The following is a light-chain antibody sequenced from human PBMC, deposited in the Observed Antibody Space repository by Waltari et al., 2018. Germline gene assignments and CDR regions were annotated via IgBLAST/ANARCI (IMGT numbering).Light chain of an antibody. CDR3: QQYYSSPWT. V-gene: IGKV4-1*01. CDR1: QSVLYRSNNKNY. J-gene: IGKJ1*01. Sequence: DIVMTQSPDSLAVSLGERATINCKSSQSVLYRSNNKNYSASYQQKPGQPPKELIYWASTRESGVPDRFSGSGSGTDFTLTISSLQAEDVAVYYCQQYYSSPWTFGQGTKVEIK. CDR2: WAS.